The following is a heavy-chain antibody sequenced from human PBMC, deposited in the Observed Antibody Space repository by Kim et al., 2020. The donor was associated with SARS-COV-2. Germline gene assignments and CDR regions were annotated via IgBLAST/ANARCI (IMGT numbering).Heavy chain of an antibody. J-gene: IGHJ4*02. V-gene: IGHV3-74*01. CDR1: GFTFSSYW. Sequence: GGSLRLSCADSGFTFSSYWMHWVRQAPGKGLVWVSRINSDGSSTSYADSVKGRFTISRDNAKNTLYLQMNSLRAEDTAVYYCARDGPAASIYLDYWGQGTLVTVSS. CDR2: INSDGSST. D-gene: IGHD2-2*01. CDR3: ARDGPAASIYLDY.